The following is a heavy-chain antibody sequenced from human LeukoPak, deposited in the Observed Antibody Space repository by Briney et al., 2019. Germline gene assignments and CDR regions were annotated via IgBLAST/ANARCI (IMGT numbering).Heavy chain of an antibody. CDR1: GFAFSIYA. V-gene: IGHV3-23*01. CDR3: AKIPFSDFWNYYFDY. Sequence: GGSLRLSSAASGFAFSIYAMSWVRQAPGKGLEWVSAISGSGGSTYYADSVKGRFTISRDNSKNTLYLQMNSLRAEDTAVYYCAKIPFSDFWNYYFDYWGQGTLVTVSS. CDR2: ISGSGGST. J-gene: IGHJ4*02. D-gene: IGHD3-3*01.